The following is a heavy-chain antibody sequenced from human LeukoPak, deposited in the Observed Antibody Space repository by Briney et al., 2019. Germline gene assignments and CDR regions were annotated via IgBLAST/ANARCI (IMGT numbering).Heavy chain of an antibody. J-gene: IGHJ5*02. CDR2: IYYSGST. CDR3: ARTTMVRGVIIALEYNWFDP. V-gene: IGHV4-59*01. D-gene: IGHD3-10*01. Sequence: PSETLSLTCTVSGGSISSYYWSWIRQPPGKGLEWIGYIYYSGSTNYNPSLKSRVTISVDKSKNHFSLKLSSVTAADTAVYYCARTTMVRGVIIALEYNWFDPWGQGTLVTVSS. CDR1: GGSISSYY.